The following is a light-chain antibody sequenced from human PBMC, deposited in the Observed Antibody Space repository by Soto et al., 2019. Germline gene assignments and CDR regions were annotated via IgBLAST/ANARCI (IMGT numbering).Light chain of an antibody. CDR3: QRYGSSQFT. Sequence: DIQMTQSPSSVSASVGDRVTITCRASQDISSWLAWYQQKPGKAPKLLIYAASNLQSGVPSRFSGSGSGTDFTLTISSLQPEDFAVYYCQRYGSSQFTFGPGTKVDIK. CDR1: QDISSW. J-gene: IGKJ3*01. V-gene: IGKV1D-12*01. CDR2: AAS.